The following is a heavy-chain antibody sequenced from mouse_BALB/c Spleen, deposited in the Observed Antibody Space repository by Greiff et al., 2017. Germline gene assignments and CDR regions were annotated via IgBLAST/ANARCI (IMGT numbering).Heavy chain of an antibody. D-gene: IGHD1-1*01. Sequence: QVHVKQSGAELAKPGASVKMSCKASGYTFTSYWMHWVKQRPGQGLEWIGYINPSTGYTEYNQKFKDKATLTADKSSSTAYMQLSSLTSEDSAVYYCARKGYGFDYWGQGTTLTVSS. CDR2: INPSTGYT. CDR1: GYTFTSYW. V-gene: IGHV1-7*01. CDR3: ARKGYGFDY. J-gene: IGHJ2*01.